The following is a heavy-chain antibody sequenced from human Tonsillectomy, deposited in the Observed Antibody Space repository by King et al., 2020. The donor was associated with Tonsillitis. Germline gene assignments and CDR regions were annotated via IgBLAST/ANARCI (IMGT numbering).Heavy chain of an antibody. Sequence: QLQESGPGLVKPSETLSLTCTVSGGSISSSSYYWGWIRQPPGKGLEWIGSIYYSGNTYYNPSLKSRVTISVDTSKNQFSLKLSSVTAADTAVYYCASLNLPPYCSSTSCYLDWFDSWGQGTLVTVSS. D-gene: IGHD2-2*01. CDR3: ASLNLPPYCSSTSCYLDWFDS. CDR1: GGSISSSSYY. J-gene: IGHJ5*01. CDR2: IYYSGNT. V-gene: IGHV4-39*07.